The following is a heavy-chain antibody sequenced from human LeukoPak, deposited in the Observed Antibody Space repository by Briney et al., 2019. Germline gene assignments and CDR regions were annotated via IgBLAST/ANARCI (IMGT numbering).Heavy chain of an antibody. CDR2: FIPILGIA. Sequence: ASVKVSCKASGGSFSRNAISWVRQAPGQGLEWMGRFIPILGIATYAQKFQGRVTITADRSTSTAYMELSSLRSEDTAVYYCARIQAVGVPVAIDAYYSYGMDVRGQGTAVTVSS. CDR3: ARIQAVGVPVAIDAYYSYGMDV. V-gene: IGHV1-69*04. D-gene: IGHD2-2*02. CDR1: GGSFSRNA. J-gene: IGHJ6*02.